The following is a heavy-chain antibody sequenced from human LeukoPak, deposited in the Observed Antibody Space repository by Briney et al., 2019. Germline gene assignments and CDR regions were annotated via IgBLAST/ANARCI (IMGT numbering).Heavy chain of an antibody. V-gene: IGHV3-23*01. D-gene: IGHD6-13*01. CDR3: AKEPRRGGSSFDY. CDR2: ISGSGGST. J-gene: IGHJ4*02. CDR1: GFTFSNYA. Sequence: GGSLRLSCATSGFTFSNYAMSWVCQAPGKGLEWVSAISGSGGSTYYADSVKGRFTISRDNSKNTLYLQMNSLRAEDTAVYYCAKEPRRGGSSFDYWGQGTLVTVSS.